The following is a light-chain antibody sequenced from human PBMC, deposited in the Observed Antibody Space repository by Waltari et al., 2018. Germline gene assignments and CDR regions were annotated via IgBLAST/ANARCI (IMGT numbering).Light chain of an antibody. CDR2: CAS. CDR3: QHYVRLPVT. J-gene: IGKJ1*01. CDR1: QSVSRT. Sequence: EIVLTQSPGTLSLSPGERATLSCSASQSVSRTLAWYQQKPGQAPRLLIYCASTRATGIPERFSGGGSVTDFSLTISRLEPEDFAVYYCQHYVRLPVTFGQGTKVEIK. V-gene: IGKV3-20*01.